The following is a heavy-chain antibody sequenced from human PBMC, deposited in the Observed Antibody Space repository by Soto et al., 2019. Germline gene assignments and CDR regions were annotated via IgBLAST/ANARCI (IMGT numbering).Heavy chain of an antibody. Sequence: PGGSLRLSCAASGFTFSSYSMNWVRQAPGKGLEWVSYISSSSSTIYYADSVKGRFTISRDNAKNSLYLQMNSLRAEDTAVYYCARDPAAYYDFWSGPFFDYWGQGTLVTVSS. D-gene: IGHD3-3*01. CDR1: GFTFSSYS. V-gene: IGHV3-48*01. CDR2: ISSSSSTI. J-gene: IGHJ4*02. CDR3: ARDPAAYYDFWSGPFFDY.